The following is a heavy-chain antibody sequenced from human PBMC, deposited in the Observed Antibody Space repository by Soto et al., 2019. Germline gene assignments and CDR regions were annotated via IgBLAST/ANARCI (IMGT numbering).Heavy chain of an antibody. Sequence: ASVKVSCKASGYTFTSYAMHWVRQAPGQRLEWMGWINAGNGDTKYSQKFQGRVTITRETSASTASMELSSLRSEDTAVYYCARDSGYLGSSDYWGQGTLVTVSS. V-gene: IGHV1-3*01. D-gene: IGHD3-22*01. CDR2: INAGNGDT. CDR1: GYTFTSYA. J-gene: IGHJ4*02. CDR3: ARDSGYLGSSDY.